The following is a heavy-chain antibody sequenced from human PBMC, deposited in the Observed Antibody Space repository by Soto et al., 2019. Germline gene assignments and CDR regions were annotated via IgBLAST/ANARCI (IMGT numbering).Heavy chain of an antibody. CDR3: ARDSSLHQPLFYGMDV. Sequence: EVQLVESGGGLVQPGGSLRLSCAASGLTVSSNYMSWVRQAPGMGLEWVSVMYSGGSTYYADSVKGRFIISRDNYKNTLYLQMDSLRVEDTAVYYCARDSSLHQPLFYGMDVWGQGTTVTVSS. CDR2: MYSGGST. J-gene: IGHJ6*02. CDR1: GLTVSSNY. V-gene: IGHV3-66*01. D-gene: IGHD2-2*01.